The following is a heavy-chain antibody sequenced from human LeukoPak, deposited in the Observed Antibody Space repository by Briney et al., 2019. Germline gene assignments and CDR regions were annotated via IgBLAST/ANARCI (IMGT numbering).Heavy chain of an antibody. CDR1: GGSISSSSYY. J-gene: IGHJ4*02. Sequence: SETLSLTCTVSGGSISSSSYYWGWIRQPPGKGLEWIGSIYYSGSTNYNPSLKSRVTISVDTSKNQFSLKLSSVTAADTAVYYCARTTYYYGSGSYYFDYWGQGTLVTVSS. V-gene: IGHV4-39*07. D-gene: IGHD3-10*01. CDR3: ARTTYYYGSGSYYFDY. CDR2: IYYSGST.